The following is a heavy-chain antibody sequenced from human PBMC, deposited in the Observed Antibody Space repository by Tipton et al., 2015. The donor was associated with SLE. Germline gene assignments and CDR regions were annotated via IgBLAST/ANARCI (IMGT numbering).Heavy chain of an antibody. CDR1: GFTFSSYE. V-gene: IGHV3-48*03. CDR3: ARDGGYCSGGSCYFDY. Sequence: SLRLSCAASGFTFSSYEMNWVRQAPGKGLEWVSYISSSGSTIYYADSVKGRFTISRDNAKNSLYLQMNSLRAEDTAVYYCARDGGYCSGGSCYFDYWGQGTLVTVSS. J-gene: IGHJ4*02. CDR2: ISSSGSTI. D-gene: IGHD2-15*01.